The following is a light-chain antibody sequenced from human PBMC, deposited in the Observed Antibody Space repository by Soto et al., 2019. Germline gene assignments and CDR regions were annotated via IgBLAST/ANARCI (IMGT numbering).Light chain of an antibody. J-gene: IGKJ1*01. V-gene: IGKV3-11*01. Sequence: EIVLTQSPATLSLSPGERATLSCRASQSVSSYLAWYQQKPGQAPRLLIYDASSWAGGVPSRFTGSGSGTEFTLTINSLQPDDFATYYCQQYSVYWTFGQGTKVEIK. CDR2: DAS. CDR1: QSVSSY. CDR3: QQYSVYWT.